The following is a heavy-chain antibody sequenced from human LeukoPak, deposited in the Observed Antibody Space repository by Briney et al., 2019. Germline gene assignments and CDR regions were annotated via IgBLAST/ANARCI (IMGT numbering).Heavy chain of an antibody. Sequence: GRSLRLSCEASGFTVSTNYMTWVRQAPGKGLEWVSVIYSGGKTNYADSVKGRFTISRDNSKNTLYLQMNSLRAEDTAVYYCARGVANYYDSSGYQNWGQGTLVTVSS. D-gene: IGHD3-22*01. CDR3: ARGVANYYDSSGYQN. V-gene: IGHV3-53*01. J-gene: IGHJ4*02. CDR1: GFTVSTNY. CDR2: IYSGGKT.